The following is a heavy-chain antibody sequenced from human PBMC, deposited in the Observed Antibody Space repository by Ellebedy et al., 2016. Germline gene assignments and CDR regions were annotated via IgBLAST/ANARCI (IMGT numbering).Heavy chain of an antibody. V-gene: IGHV3-9*01. CDR2: ISWNSGSI. CDR1: GFTFDDYA. D-gene: IGHD6-13*01. J-gene: IGHJ3*02. CDR3: AKGPYSSSWIAFDI. Sequence: SLKISXAASGFTFDDYAMHWVRQAPGKGLEWVSGISWNSGSIGYADSVKGRFTISRDNAKNSLYLQMNSLRAEDTALYYCAKGPYSSSWIAFDIWGQGTMVTVSS.